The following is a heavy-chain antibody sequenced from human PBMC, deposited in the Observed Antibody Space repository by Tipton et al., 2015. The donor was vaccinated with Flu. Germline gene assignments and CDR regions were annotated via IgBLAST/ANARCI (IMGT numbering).Heavy chain of an antibody. CDR2: IHQSGST. CDR1: GYSIRSGYY. D-gene: IGHD3-22*01. CDR3: AMYYYDSSAYYSQGWFDY. V-gene: IGHV4-38-2*01. J-gene: IGHJ5*01. Sequence: LRLSCAVSGYSIRSGYYWDWIRQPPGKGLEWIGSIHQSGSTYYKPSLKSRATISVDTSKNQFSLKLSSVTAADTAVYYCAMYYYDSSAYYSQGWFDYWGQGTLVTVSS.